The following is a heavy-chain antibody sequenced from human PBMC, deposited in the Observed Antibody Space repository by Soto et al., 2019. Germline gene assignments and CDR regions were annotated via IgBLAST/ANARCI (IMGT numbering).Heavy chain of an antibody. D-gene: IGHD4-17*01. V-gene: IGHV3-48*01. CDR1: GFTFSSYS. Sequence: PGGSLRLSCAASGFTFSSYSMNWVRQAPGKGLEWVSYISSSSSTIYYADSVKGRFTISRDNAKNSLYLQMNSLRAEDTAVYYCARDNFGTVTSHFDYWGQGTLVTVSS. CDR2: ISSSSSTI. J-gene: IGHJ4*02. CDR3: ARDNFGTVTSHFDY.